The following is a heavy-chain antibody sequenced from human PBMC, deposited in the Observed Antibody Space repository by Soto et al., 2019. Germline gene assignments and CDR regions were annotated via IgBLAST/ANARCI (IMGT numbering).Heavy chain of an antibody. J-gene: IGHJ4*02. Sequence: PGGSLRLSCAASGFTFSSYAMHWVRQAPGKGLEWVAVIPYDGSNKYYADSVKGRFTISRDNSKNTLYLQMNSLRAEDTAVYYCASNRASRVVIIYYFDYWGQGTLVTVSS. CDR1: GFTFSSYA. CDR3: ASNRASRVVIIYYFDY. CDR2: IPYDGSNK. D-gene: IGHD3-3*01. V-gene: IGHV3-30-3*01.